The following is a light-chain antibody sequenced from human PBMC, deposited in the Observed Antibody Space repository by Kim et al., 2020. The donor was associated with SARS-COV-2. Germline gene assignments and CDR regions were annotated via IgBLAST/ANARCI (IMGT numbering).Light chain of an antibody. J-gene: IGKJ1*01. Sequence: GDRVTITCRASQDISNYLAWFQLKPGKAPKLLIYAASALQPGVPSRFSGSGSGTDFTLTVTSLQPEDVATYYCQKCDSAPWTFGQGTNVDIK. CDR3: QKCDSAPWT. CDR2: AAS. V-gene: IGKV1-27*01. CDR1: QDISNY.